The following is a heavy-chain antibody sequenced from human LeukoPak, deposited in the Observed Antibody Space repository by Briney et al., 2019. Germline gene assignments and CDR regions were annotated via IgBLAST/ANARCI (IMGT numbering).Heavy chain of an antibody. J-gene: IGHJ3*02. D-gene: IGHD1-26*01. CDR2: IYYSGST. CDR3: ARRSGSLAFDI. Sequence: SETLSLTCSVSGGSIRSSSYYWGWIRQPPGKGLEWIANIYYSGSTYYNPSLKSRLTMSVDTSKNQFSLNLSSVTAADTAVYYCARRSGSLAFDIWGQGTMVTVSS. V-gene: IGHV4-39*01. CDR1: GGSIRSSSYY.